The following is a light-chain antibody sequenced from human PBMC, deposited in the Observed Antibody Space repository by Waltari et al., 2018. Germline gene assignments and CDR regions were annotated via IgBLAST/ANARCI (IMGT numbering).Light chain of an antibody. CDR2: KSS. J-gene: IGKJ2*01. Sequence: IQMTQSPSTLSASLGDRVTITCRAIQTIRSWLAWYQHKPGKAPKLLIYKSSTLETGVPSRFSGSGSATEFTLTISSLQPDDFETYYCQQYHSYSYTFGQGTRLEI. V-gene: IGKV1-5*03. CDR1: QTIRSW. CDR3: QQYHSYSYT.